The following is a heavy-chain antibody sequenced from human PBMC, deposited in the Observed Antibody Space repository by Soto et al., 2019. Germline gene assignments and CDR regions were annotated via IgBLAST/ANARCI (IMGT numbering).Heavy chain of an antibody. CDR1: GFTFSSYS. CDR2: ISSSSSTI. CDR3: AREGVATGGYYMDV. Sequence: GGSLRLSCAASGFTFSSYSMNWVRQAPGKGLEWVSYISSSSSTIYYADSVKGRFTNSRDNAKNSLYLQMNRMRAEDTAVYYCAREGVATGGYYMDVWGKGTTVTVSS. V-gene: IGHV3-48*01. J-gene: IGHJ6*03. D-gene: IGHD5-12*01.